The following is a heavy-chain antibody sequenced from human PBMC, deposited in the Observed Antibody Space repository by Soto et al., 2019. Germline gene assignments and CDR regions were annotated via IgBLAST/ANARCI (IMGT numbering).Heavy chain of an antibody. D-gene: IGHD2-21*02. Sequence: ASVNVSCKVSGYTLTELSMHWVRQAPGKGLEWMGGFDPEDGETIYAQKFQGRVTMTEDTSTDTAYMELSSLRSEDTAVYYCAKEELVVTAIPGGFDYWGPGTLVTVYS. CDR3: AKEELVVTAIPGGFDY. J-gene: IGHJ4*02. V-gene: IGHV1-24*01. CDR1: GYTLTELS. CDR2: FDPEDGET.